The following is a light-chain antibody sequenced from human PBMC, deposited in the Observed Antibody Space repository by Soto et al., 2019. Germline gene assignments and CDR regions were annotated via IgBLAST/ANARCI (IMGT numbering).Light chain of an antibody. CDR3: QTWGTGGV. V-gene: IGLV4-69*01. CDR1: SGHSSYA. J-gene: IGLJ2*01. Sequence: QSVLTQSPSASASLGASVKLTCTLSSGHSSYAIAWHQQQPDKGPRYLMKLNSDGSHSKGDGIPDRFSGSSSGAERYLTISSLQSEDEADYYCQTWGTGGVFGGGTKLTVL. CDR2: LNSDGSH.